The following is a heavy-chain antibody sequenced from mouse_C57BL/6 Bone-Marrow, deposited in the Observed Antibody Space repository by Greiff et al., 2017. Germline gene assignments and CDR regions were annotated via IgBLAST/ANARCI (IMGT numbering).Heavy chain of an antibody. CDR2: IYPGSGST. Sequence: QVQLKQPGAELVKPGASVKMSCKASGYTFTSYWITWVKQRPGQGLEWIGDIYPGSGSTNYNEKFKSKATLTVDTSSSTAYMQLSSLTSEDSAVYYCARGDFYDYDGVPYYFDYWGQGTTLTVSS. CDR1: GYTFTSYW. J-gene: IGHJ2*01. V-gene: IGHV1-55*01. CDR3: ARGDFYDYDGVPYYFDY. D-gene: IGHD2-4*01.